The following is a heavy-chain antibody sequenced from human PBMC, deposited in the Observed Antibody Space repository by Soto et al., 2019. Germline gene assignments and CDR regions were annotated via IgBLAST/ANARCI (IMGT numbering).Heavy chain of an antibody. D-gene: IGHD6-13*01. V-gene: IGHV1-46*01. Sequence: ASVKVSCKASGYTFTSYYMHWLRQAPGQGLEWMGIINPSGGSTSYAQKFQGRVTMTRDTSTSTVYMELSSLRSEDTAVYYCAREARIAAAGRRWFDPWGQGTLVTVSS. CDR3: AREARIAAAGRRWFDP. CDR1: GYTFTSYY. CDR2: INPSGGST. J-gene: IGHJ5*02.